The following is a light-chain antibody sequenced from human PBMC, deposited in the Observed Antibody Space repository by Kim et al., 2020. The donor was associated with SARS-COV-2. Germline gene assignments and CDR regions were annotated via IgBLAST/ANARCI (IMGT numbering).Light chain of an antibody. CDR1: SLRNHY. CDR2: GKH. CDR3: NSRDSSGVV. J-gene: IGLJ2*01. V-gene: IGLV3-19*01. Sequence: SVALGQTVRITCQGDSLRNHYASWYQQKPGQAPLLVIYGKHNRPSGISDRFSGSTSGNTASLTITGARAEDEADYYCNSRDSSGVVFGGGTQLTVL.